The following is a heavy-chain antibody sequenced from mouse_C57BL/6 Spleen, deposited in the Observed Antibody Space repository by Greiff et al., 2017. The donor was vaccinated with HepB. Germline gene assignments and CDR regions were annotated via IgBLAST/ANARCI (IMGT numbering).Heavy chain of an antibody. CDR1: GFNIKDYY. J-gene: IGHJ3*01. V-gene: IGHV14-2*01. CDR3: ASRDGYYGGFAY. D-gene: IGHD2-3*01. CDR2: IDPEDGET. Sequence: VQLQQSGAELVKPGASVKLSCTASGFNIKDYYMHWVKQRTEQGLDWIGRIDPEDGETKYAPKFQGKATITADPASNTAYLQLSSLTSEDTAVYYCASRDGYYGGFAYWGQGTLVTVSA.